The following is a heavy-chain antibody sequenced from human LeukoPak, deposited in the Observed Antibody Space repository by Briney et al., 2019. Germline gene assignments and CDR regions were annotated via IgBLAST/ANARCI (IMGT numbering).Heavy chain of an antibody. CDR1: GGSISSSSYY. V-gene: IGHV4-39*07. J-gene: IGHJ4*02. D-gene: IGHD4-17*01. CDR3: TRVLAVTTNFDY. CDR2: IYYSGST. Sequence: SETLSLTCTVSGGSISSSSYYWGWIRQPPGKGLEWIGSIYYSGSTYYNPSLKSRVTISVDTSKNQFSLKLSSVTAADTAVYYCTRVLAVTTNFDYWGQGTLVTVSS.